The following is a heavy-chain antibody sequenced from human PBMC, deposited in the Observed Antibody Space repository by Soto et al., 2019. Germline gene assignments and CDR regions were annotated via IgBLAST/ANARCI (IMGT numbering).Heavy chain of an antibody. Sequence: GGSLRLSCAASGFIFSNNDMHWVRQAPGKGLEWVAVISYDGSNKYYADSVKGRFTISRDNSKNTLYLQMNSLRAEDTAVYYCAKDRVRYSRGPIDYWGQGTLVTVSS. CDR1: GFIFSNND. D-gene: IGHD6-13*01. CDR3: AKDRVRYSRGPIDY. CDR2: ISYDGSNK. J-gene: IGHJ4*02. V-gene: IGHV3-30*18.